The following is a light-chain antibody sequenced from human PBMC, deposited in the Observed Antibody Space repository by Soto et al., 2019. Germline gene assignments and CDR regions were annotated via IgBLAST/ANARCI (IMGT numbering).Light chain of an antibody. V-gene: IGLV1-40*01. CDR1: RSNIGAGYD. CDR3: QSYDKGLSAWV. Sequence: QAVVTQPPSVSGAPGRRVTISCTGSRSNIGAGYDVHWYRQLPGTPPQLVIYGDTNRPSGVPDRFSGSKSDTSASLAITGLQAEDEADYYCQSYDKGLSAWVFGGGTKLTVL. J-gene: IGLJ3*02. CDR2: GDT.